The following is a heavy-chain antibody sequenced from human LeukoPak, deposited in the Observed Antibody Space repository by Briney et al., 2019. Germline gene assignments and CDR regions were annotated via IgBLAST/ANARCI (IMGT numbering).Heavy chain of an antibody. CDR3: AKDTVRGY. D-gene: IGHD4-11*01. CDR1: GFTFSSYG. V-gene: IGHV3-30*18. J-gene: IGHJ4*02. CDR2: ISYDGSNK. Sequence: GRSLRLSCAASGFTFSSYGMHWVRQAPGKGLEWVAVISYDGSNKYYADSVKGRFTISRDNSKNTLYLQMNSLRAEDTAVYYCAKDTVRGYWGQGTLVTVSS.